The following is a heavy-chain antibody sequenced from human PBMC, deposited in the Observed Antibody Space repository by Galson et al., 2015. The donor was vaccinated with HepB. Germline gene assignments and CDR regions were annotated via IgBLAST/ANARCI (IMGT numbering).Heavy chain of an antibody. CDR1: GFTFSSYA. Sequence: SLRLSCAASGFTFSSYAMSWVRQAPGKGLEWVSAISGSGGSTYYADSVKGRFTISRDNSKNTLYLQMNSLRAEDTAVYYCAKDPYYYDSSGYYYNPRYSDYSGQATLVTVSS. D-gene: IGHD3-22*01. V-gene: IGHV3-23*01. J-gene: IGHJ4*02. CDR3: AKDPYYYDSSGYYYNPRYSDY. CDR2: ISGSGGST.